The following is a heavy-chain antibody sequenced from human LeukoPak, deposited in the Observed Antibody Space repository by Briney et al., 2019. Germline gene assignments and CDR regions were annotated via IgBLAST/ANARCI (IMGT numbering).Heavy chain of an antibody. J-gene: IGHJ4*02. CDR1: GFTLSSYS. CDR2: ITTSSTYI. D-gene: IGHD6-19*01. Sequence: PGGSLRLSCAAPGFTLSSYSMSWGRPGPGKGLGGGSSITTSSTYISYADSVKGRFTISRDNAKNSLYLQMNSLRAEDTAVYYCARGKYSSGWFDYWGQGTLVTVSS. CDR3: ARGKYSSGWFDY. V-gene: IGHV3-21*01.